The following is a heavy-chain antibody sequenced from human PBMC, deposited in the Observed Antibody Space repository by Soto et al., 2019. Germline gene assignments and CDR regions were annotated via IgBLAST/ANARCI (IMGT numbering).Heavy chain of an antibody. CDR3: ARGPLYGSGSYYYYGMDV. J-gene: IGHJ6*02. CDR2: ISAYNGNT. CDR1: GYTFTSYG. V-gene: IGHV1-18*01. Sequence: GASVKVSCKASGYTFTSYGISWVRQAPGQGLEWMGWISAYNGNTNYAQKLQGRVTMTTDTSTSTAYMELRSLRSDDTAVYYCARGPLYGSGSYYYYGMDVWGQGTTVTVSS. D-gene: IGHD3-10*01.